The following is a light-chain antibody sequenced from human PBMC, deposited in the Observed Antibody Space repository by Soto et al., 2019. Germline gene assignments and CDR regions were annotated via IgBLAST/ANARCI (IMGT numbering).Light chain of an antibody. CDR3: QRYKSATT. CDR2: AAS. J-gene: IGKJ3*01. V-gene: IGKV1-27*01. Sequence: DIQMTQSPSSLSASVGDRVNITCRASQGISNYLAWYQQKPGKVPKLLIYAASTLQSGFPSRFSGSGSGTAFTLTISSLQPEDVATYYCQRYKSATTFGPGTKVDIK. CDR1: QGISNY.